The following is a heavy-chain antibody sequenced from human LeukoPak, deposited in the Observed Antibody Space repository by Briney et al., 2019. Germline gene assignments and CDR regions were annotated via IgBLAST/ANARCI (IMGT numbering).Heavy chain of an antibody. CDR1: GGSVSSIIYY. CDR2: IYYSGST. V-gene: IGHV4-39*01. Sequence: KPSESLSLTCSVSGGSVSSIIYYWGWIRQPPGKGLEWIGSIYYSGSTYYNPSLKSRVTISVDTSKNQFSLKLSSVTAADTAVYYCARLQWLRPFDNWGQGTLVTFSS. D-gene: IGHD3-22*01. J-gene: IGHJ4*02. CDR3: ARLQWLRPFDN.